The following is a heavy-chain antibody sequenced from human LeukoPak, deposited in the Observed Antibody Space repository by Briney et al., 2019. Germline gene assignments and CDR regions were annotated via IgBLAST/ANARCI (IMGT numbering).Heavy chain of an antibody. Sequence: GGSLRLSCAASGFTFSDYYMSWIRQAPGKGLEWVAVIWYDGSNKYYADSVKGRFTISRDNSKNTLYLQMNSLRAEDTAVYYCARDGTGSNSGWYIHWGQGTLVTVSS. CDR1: GFTFSDYY. J-gene: IGHJ4*02. V-gene: IGHV3-33*08. CDR2: IWYDGSNK. CDR3: ARDGTGSNSGWYIH. D-gene: IGHD6-19*01.